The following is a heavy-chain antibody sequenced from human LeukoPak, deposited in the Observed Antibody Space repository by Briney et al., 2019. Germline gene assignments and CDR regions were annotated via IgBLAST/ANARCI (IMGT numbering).Heavy chain of an antibody. D-gene: IGHD3-10*01. CDR3: ARLPIRGVIAH. Sequence: GGSLRLSCAASGFTFSSYRMNWVRQAPGKGLEWVSSISSSSSYIYYADSVKGRFTISRDNAKNSLYLQMNSLRAEDTAVYYCARLPIRGVIAHWGQGTLVTVSS. V-gene: IGHV3-21*01. J-gene: IGHJ4*02. CDR2: ISSSSSYI. CDR1: GFTFSSYR.